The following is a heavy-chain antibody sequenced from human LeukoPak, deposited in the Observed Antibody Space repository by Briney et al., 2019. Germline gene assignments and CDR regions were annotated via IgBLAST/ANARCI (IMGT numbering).Heavy chain of an antibody. J-gene: IGHJ3*02. D-gene: IGHD5-18*01. Sequence: PSETLSLTCTVSGGSISSSSYYWGWIRQPPGKGLEWIGSIYYSGSTYYNPSLKSRVTISVDTSKNQFSLKLSSVTAADTAVYYCARAPRYSYGTLGAFDIWGQGTMVTVSS. V-gene: IGHV4-39*07. CDR1: GGSISSSSYY. CDR2: IYYSGST. CDR3: ARAPRYSYGTLGAFDI.